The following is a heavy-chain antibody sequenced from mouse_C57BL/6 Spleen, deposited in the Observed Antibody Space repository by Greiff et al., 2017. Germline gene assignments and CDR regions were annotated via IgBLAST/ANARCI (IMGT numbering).Heavy chain of an antibody. CDR3: ARLGDGGSYWYFDV. J-gene: IGHJ1*03. D-gene: IGHD1-1*02. CDR1: GFTFSDYG. V-gene: IGHV5-15*01. CDR2: ISNLAYSI. Sequence: EVQGVESGGGLVQPGGSLKLSCAASGFTFSDYGMAWVRQAPRKGPEWVAFISNLAYSIYYADTVTGRFTISRENAKNTLYLEMSSLRSEDTAMYYCARLGDGGSYWYFDVWGTGTTVTVSS.